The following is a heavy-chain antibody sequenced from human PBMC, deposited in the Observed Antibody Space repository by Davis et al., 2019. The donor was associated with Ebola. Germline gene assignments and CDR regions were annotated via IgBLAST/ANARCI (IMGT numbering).Heavy chain of an antibody. CDR2: SAWHDDK. V-gene: IGHV2-70*01. CDR1: VLPLTTSGMR. CDR3: ARAPFPYSGWIYFDY. J-gene: IGHJ4*02. Sequence: TLTCTFPVLPLTTSGMRVTWTRQPPGKALEWLALSAWHDDKRYSTSLKPRLTISKDTSKNQVVLTMTNLDPVDTATYYCARAPFPYSGWIYFDYWGPGTLVTVSS. D-gene: IGHD6-19*01.